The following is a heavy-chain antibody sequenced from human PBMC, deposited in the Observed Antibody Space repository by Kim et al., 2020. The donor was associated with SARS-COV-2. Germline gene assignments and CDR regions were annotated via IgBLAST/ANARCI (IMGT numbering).Heavy chain of an antibody. CDR2: INPSGGST. CDR3: ARVEVPYSSSDYFDY. J-gene: IGHJ4*02. V-gene: IGHV1-46*01. D-gene: IGHD6-6*01. Sequence: ASVKVSCKASGYTFTSYYMHWVRRAPGQGLEWMGIINPSGGSTSYAQKFQGRVTMTRDTSTSTVYMELSSLRSEDTAVYYCARVEVPYSSSDYFDYWGQGTLVTVSS. CDR1: GYTFTSYY.